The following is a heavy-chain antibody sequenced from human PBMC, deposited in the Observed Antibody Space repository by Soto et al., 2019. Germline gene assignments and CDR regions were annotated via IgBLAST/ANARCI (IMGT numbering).Heavy chain of an antibody. J-gene: IGHJ4*02. CDR1: GGSISSYY. CDR2: IYYSGST. Sequence: SETLSLTCTVSGGSISSYYWSWIRQPPGKGLEWIGYIYYSGSTNYNPSLKSRVTISVDTSKNQFSLKLSSVTAADTAVYYCARARRDGYNGDDFDYWGQGTLVTVSS. D-gene: IGHD2-21*01. V-gene: IGHV4-59*01. CDR3: ARARRDGYNGDDFDY.